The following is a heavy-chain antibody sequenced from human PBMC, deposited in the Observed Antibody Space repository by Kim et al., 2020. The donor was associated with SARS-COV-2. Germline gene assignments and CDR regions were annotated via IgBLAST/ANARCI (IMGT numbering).Heavy chain of an antibody. CDR2: LSLDSDRI. CDR3: TKDKLPGVAGY. J-gene: IGHJ4*02. Sequence: GGSLRLSCAASGFTFETYAVHWVRQAPGKGLEWVSGLSLDSDRIGYADSVKGRFSISRDNAKNTVYLQMNSLRAEDTALYYCTKDKLPGVAGYWGRGTLVTVSS. CDR1: GFTFETYA. V-gene: IGHV3-9*01. D-gene: IGHD2-15*01.